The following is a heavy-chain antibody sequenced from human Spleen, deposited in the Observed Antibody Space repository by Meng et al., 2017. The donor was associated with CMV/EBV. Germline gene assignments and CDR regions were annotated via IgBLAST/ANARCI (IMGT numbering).Heavy chain of an antibody. Sequence: AASGFTFSSYAMGWVRQAPGKGLECVSGISGSVDNTYYADSVKGRFTISRDNSKNTLYLQMNSLRAEDTAVYYCAKDDNGYTGEGGSWGQGTLVTVSS. CDR1: GFTFSSYA. D-gene: IGHD5-18*01. J-gene: IGHJ5*02. V-gene: IGHV3-23*01. CDR3: AKDDNGYTGEGGS. CDR2: ISGSVDNT.